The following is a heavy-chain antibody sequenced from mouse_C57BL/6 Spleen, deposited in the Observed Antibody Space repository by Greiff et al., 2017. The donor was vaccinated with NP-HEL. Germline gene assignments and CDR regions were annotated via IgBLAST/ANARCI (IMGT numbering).Heavy chain of an antibody. D-gene: IGHD1-1*01. CDR1: GFTFSSYA. Sequence: EVKVVESGGGLVKPGGSLKLSCAASGFTFSSYAMSWVRQTPEKRLEWVATISDGGSYTYYPDNVKGRFTISRDNAKNNLYLQMSHLKSEDTAMYYCARLVTTVVANYFDYWGQGTTLTVSS. CDR2: ISDGGSYT. CDR3: ARLVTTVVANYFDY. J-gene: IGHJ2*01. V-gene: IGHV5-4*03.